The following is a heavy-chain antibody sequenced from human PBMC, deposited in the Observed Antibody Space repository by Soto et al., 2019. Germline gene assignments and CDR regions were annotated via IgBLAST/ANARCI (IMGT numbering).Heavy chain of an antibody. CDR3: ASSEVVDPTYYYYYYYMDV. J-gene: IGHJ6*03. V-gene: IGHV4-59*08. Sequence: PSETLSLTCTVSGGSISSYYWSWIRQPPGKGLEWIGYIYYSGSTNYNPSLKSRVTISVDTSKNQFSLKLSSVTAADTAMYYCASSEVVDPTYYYYYYYMDVWGKGTTVTVSS. D-gene: IGHD5-12*01. CDR2: IYYSGST. CDR1: GGSISSYY.